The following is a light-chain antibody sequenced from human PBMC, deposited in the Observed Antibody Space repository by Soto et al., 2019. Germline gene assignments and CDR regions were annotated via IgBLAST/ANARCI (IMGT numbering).Light chain of an antibody. Sequence: EIVMTQSPVTLSVSTGERTTLSCRASQSVSSNLAWYQQRPGQAPRLLIYDASNRATGIPARFSGSGSGTDFTLTISSLEPDDFAVYYCQQRADWPITFGQGTRLEIK. CDR3: QQRADWPIT. CDR2: DAS. J-gene: IGKJ5*01. V-gene: IGKV3-11*01. CDR1: QSVSSN.